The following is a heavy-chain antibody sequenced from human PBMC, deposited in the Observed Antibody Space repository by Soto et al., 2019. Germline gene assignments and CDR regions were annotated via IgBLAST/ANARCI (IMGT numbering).Heavy chain of an antibody. D-gene: IGHD1-26*01. V-gene: IGHV1-69*13. CDR3: ARVGDTQPVTYYYYGMDV. CDR2: IIPIFGTA. J-gene: IGHJ6*02. Sequence: SVKVSCKASGGTFSSYAISWVRQAPGQGLERMGGIIPIFGTANYAQKFQGRVTITADESTSTAYMELSSLRSEDTAVYYCARVGDTQPVTYYYYGMDVWGQGTTVTVSS. CDR1: GGTFSSYA.